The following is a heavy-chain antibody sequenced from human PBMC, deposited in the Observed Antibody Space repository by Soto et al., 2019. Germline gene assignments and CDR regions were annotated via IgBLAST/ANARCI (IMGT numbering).Heavy chain of an antibody. Sequence: VVSLRLSCAASGFTFSSYEMNWVRQAPGKGLEWVSSISSSSSYIYYADSVKGRFTISRDNAKNSLYLQMNSLRAEDTAVYYCARELQLTGTTNNWFDPWGQGTLVTVSS. V-gene: IGHV3-21*01. CDR3: ARELQLTGTTNNWFDP. J-gene: IGHJ5*02. CDR2: ISSSSSYI. D-gene: IGHD1-7*01. CDR1: GFTFSSYE.